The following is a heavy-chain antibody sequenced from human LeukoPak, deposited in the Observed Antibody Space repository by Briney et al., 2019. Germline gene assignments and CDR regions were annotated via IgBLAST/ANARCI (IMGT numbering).Heavy chain of an antibody. CDR1: GGTFSSYT. D-gene: IGHD1-26*01. V-gene: IGHV1-69*02. CDR3: AQLVGATGTDY. J-gene: IGHJ4*02. CDR2: IIPILGIA. Sequence: ASVKVSCKASGGTFSSYTISWVRQAPGQGLEWMGRIIPILGIANYAQKFQGRVTITADKSTSTAYMELSSLRSKDTAVYYCAQLVGATGTDYWGQGTLVTVSS.